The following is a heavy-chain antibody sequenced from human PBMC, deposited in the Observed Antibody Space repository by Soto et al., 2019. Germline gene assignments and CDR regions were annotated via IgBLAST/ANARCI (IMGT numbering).Heavy chain of an antibody. CDR3: ARDMEARYFFDY. J-gene: IGHJ4*02. D-gene: IGHD3-9*01. CDR1: GFTFSSYA. CDR2: LSYDGNNI. V-gene: IGHV3-30-3*01. Sequence: PGGSLRLSCAASGFTFSSYAMHWVRQAPGKGLEWVAVLSYDGNNIFYANSVKGRFTISRDNSKNTLYLQMNSLRAEDTAVYYCARDMEARYFFDYWGQGTLVTV.